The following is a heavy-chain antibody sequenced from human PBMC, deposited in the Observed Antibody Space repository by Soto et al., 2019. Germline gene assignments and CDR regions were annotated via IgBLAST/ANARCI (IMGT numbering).Heavy chain of an antibody. J-gene: IGHJ5*01. CDR1: GFTFDSYA. V-gene: IGHV3-23*01. D-gene: IGHD6-13*01. CDR2: MSSSDTST. Sequence: GGSLRLSCAASGFTFDSYAMTWVRQAPGRGLEWVSTMSSSDTSTYYADSVKGRFIISRDNSKNTLYLQMTSLRVEDTAVYYCAKDVLTLGTSWFDSWGQGALVTVSS. CDR3: AKDVLTLGTSWFDS.